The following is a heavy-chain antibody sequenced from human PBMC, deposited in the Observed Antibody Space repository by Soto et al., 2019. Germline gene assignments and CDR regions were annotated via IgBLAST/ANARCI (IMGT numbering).Heavy chain of an antibody. D-gene: IGHD6-13*01. V-gene: IGHV3-30*18. J-gene: IGHJ5*02. CDR3: AKEAGISSWYTFHWFDP. CDR1: GFTFSSYG. CDR2: ISYDGSNK. Sequence: GGSLRLSCAASGFTFSSYGMHWVRQAPGKGLEWVAVISYDGSNKYYADSVKGRFTISRDNSKNTLYLQMNSLRAEDTAVYYCAKEAGISSWYTFHWFDPWGQGTLVTVSS.